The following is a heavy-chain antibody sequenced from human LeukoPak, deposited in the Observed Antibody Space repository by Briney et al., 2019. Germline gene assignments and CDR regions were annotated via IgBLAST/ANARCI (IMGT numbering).Heavy chain of an antibody. CDR3: AKSGGVRFDP. Sequence: GGSLRLSCAASGVIFSNYWMHWVRQAPGKGLVWVSRINRDGSSTSYADSVKGRFTISRDNSKNTLYLQMNSLRGEDTAVYYCAKSGGVRFDPWGQGTLVTVSS. CDR2: INRDGSST. D-gene: IGHD3-16*01. CDR1: GVIFSNYW. J-gene: IGHJ5*02. V-gene: IGHV3-74*01.